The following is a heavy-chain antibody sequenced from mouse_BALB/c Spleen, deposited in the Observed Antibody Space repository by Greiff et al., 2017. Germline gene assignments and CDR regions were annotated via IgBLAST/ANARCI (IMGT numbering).Heavy chain of an antibody. V-gene: IGHV5-6*01. Sequence: EVKLVESGGELVKPGGSLKLSCAASGFTFSSYGMSWVRQTPDKRLEWVATISSGGSYTYYPDSVKGRFTISRDNAKNTLYLQMSSLKSEDTAMYYCARQLRYAMDYWGQGTSVTVSS. D-gene: IGHD1-1*01. J-gene: IGHJ4*01. CDR2: ISSGGSYT. CDR1: GFTFSSYG. CDR3: ARQLRYAMDY.